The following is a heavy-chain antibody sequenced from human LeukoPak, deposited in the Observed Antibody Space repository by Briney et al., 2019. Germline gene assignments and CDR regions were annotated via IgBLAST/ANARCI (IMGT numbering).Heavy chain of an antibody. CDR1: GFTFSSYG. CDR3: AKDRSSTGIYGMDV. J-gene: IGHJ6*02. D-gene: IGHD2-2*01. CDR2: ISYVGTKK. V-gene: IGHV3-30*18. Sequence: GGSLRLSCAASGFTFSSYGMNWVRQAPGKGLEWVAVISYVGTKKYYADSVKGRFTISRDNSKNTLSLQMNSLRPEDTAVYYCAKDRSSTGIYGMDVWGQGTTVTVSS.